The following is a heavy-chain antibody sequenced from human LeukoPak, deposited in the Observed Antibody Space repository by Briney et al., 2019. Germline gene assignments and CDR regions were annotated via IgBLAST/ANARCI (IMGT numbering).Heavy chain of an antibody. V-gene: IGHV1-69*04. CDR2: IIPILGIA. J-gene: IGHJ6*03. CDR3: ARDPKRITIFGVVIKYYYYMDV. D-gene: IGHD3-3*01. Sequence: SVKVSCKASGGTFSSYAISWVRQAPGQGLEWMGRIIPILGIANYAQKFQGRVTITADKSTSTAYMELSRLGSDDTAVYYCARDPKRITIFGVVIKYYYYMDVWGKGTTVTVSS. CDR1: GGTFSSYA.